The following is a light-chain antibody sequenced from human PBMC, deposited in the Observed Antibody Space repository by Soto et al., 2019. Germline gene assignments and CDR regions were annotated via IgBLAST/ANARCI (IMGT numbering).Light chain of an antibody. CDR3: QSYDSSLSGYV. CDR2: GDS. Sequence: SVLTQPASVSGSPGQSITISCTGTSSDIGAGYDVHWYQQLPGTAPKLLIYGDSNRPSGVPDRFSGSKSGTSASLAITGLQAEDEADYYCQSYDSSLSGYVFGTGTKVTVL. J-gene: IGLJ1*01. CDR1: SSDIGAGYD. V-gene: IGLV1-40*01.